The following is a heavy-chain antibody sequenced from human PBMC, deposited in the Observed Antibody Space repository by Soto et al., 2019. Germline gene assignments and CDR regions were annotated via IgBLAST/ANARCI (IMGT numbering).Heavy chain of an antibody. CDR2: INHSGST. J-gene: IGHJ6*02. CDR1: GGSFSGYY. V-gene: IGHV4-34*01. CDR3: ARGATYGDDSRYYYYGMDV. D-gene: IGHD4-17*01. Sequence: SETLSLTCAVYGGSFSGYYWSWIRQPPGKGLEWIGEINHSGSTNYNPSLKSRVTISVDTSKNQFSLKLSSVTAADTAVYYCARGATYGDDSRYYYYGMDVWGQGTTVTVSS.